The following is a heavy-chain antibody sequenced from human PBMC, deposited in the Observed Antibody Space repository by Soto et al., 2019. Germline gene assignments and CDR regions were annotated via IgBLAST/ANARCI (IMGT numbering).Heavy chain of an antibody. CDR1: GGSISSYY. D-gene: IGHD4-17*01. V-gene: IGHV4-59*08. Sequence: SETLSLTCTVSGGSISSYYWSWIRQPPGKGLEWIGYIYYSGSTNYNPSLKSRVTISVDTSKNQFSLKLSSVTAADTAVYYCARAYGDYDPEYFQHWGQGTLVTVSS. CDR2: IYYSGST. CDR3: ARAYGDYDPEYFQH. J-gene: IGHJ1*01.